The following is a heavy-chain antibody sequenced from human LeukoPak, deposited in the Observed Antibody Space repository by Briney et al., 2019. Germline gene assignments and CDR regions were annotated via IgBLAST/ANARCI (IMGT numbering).Heavy chain of an antibody. CDR2: IYYNEKNSNT. CDR1: GGSSNSYY. V-gene: IGHV4-59*01. J-gene: IGHJ4*02. Sequence: SVTLSLTCSVSGGSSNSYYWTCMRQPPGKGLEGIGYIYYNEKNSNTNYNPSLKSRVTIAIDTSNNQFALRLSSLTAADTAIYYCAREKAAIGTNWGDYFDSWGQGTLVTVSS. CDR3: AREKAAIGTNWGDYFDS. D-gene: IGHD6-13*01.